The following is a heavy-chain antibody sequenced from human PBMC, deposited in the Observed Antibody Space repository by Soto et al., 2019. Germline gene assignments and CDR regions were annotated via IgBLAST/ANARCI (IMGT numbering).Heavy chain of an antibody. J-gene: IGHJ4*02. Sequence: QVQLVQSGAEVKKPGSSVKVSCKASGGTFSSYTISWVRQAPGQGLEWMGRIIPILGIANYAQKFQGRVTITADKSTNTAYMELSSLRSEDTAVYYWAGGSTKVRADYWGQGTLVTVSS. CDR1: GGTFSSYT. V-gene: IGHV1-69*02. D-gene: IGHD2-21*01. CDR2: IIPILGIA. CDR3: AGGSTKVRADY.